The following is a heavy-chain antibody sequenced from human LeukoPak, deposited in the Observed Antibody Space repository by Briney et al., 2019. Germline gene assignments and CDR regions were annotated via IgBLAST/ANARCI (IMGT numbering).Heavy chain of an antibody. CDR3: ARDPRGSGSYYSPTDY. Sequence: PSVNVSRKSSVGTFSIYAISWVWHAPAQGLGWVGRIIPILGIANYAQNFQGRVTITADKSTSTAYMALSSLRSEDTAVYYCARDPRGSGSYYSPTDYWGQGTLVTVSS. CDR2: IIPILGIA. CDR1: VGTFSIYA. V-gene: IGHV1-69*04. J-gene: IGHJ4*02. D-gene: IGHD3-10*01.